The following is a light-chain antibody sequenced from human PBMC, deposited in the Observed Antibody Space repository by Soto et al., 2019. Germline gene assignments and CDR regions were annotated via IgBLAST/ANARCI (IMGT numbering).Light chain of an antibody. CDR2: RAS. CDR3: QQYGSSPVFT. Sequence: EIVLTQSPGTLSLSPGERATLSCSASQSVSSSYLAWYQQKPGQAPRLLIYRASSRATGIPDRFSCSGSGTDFALTLSSLEPQAFAVAYCQQYGSSPVFTFGHGTTLEIK. J-gene: IGKJ2*01. V-gene: IGKV3-20*01. CDR1: QSVSSSY.